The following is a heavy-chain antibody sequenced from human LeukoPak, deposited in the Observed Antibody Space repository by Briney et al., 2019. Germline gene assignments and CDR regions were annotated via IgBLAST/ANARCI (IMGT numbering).Heavy chain of an antibody. CDR1: GFTFSSYA. CDR3: AKEVGYCSGGSCLFQH. V-gene: IGHV3-23*01. J-gene: IGHJ1*01. D-gene: IGHD2-15*01. CDR2: ISGSGGST. Sequence: GGSLRLSCAASGFTFSSYAMSWVRQAPGKGLEWVSAISGSGGSTYYADSVKGRFTISRDNSKNTLYLQMNSLRAEDTAVYYCAKEVGYCSGGSCLFQHWGQGTLVTVSS.